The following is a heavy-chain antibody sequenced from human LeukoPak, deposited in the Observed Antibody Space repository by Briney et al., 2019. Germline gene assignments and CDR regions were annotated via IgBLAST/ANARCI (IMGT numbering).Heavy chain of an antibody. Sequence: GWSLRPSCAASGFTFDDYVMHWVRQAPGRGLEWVSGISANSANIGYADSVKGRFTLSRDNAKNSLYLQMNSLRTEDTALYYCARDFCTGCNYYFYGMDVWGRGTTVTVSS. CDR3: ARDFCTGCNYYFYGMDV. CDR1: GFTFDDYV. D-gene: IGHD2-2*01. J-gene: IGHJ6*02. V-gene: IGHV3-9*01. CDR2: ISANSANI.